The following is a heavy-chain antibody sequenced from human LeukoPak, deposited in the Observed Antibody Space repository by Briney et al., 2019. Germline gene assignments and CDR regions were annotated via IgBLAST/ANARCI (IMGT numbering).Heavy chain of an antibody. CDR2: INSDGSST. Sequence: PGGSLRLSCAASGFTFRIYWMHWVRQAPGKGLVWVSRINSDGSSTNYADSVKGRFTISRDNAKNTLYLQMNSLRAEDTAVYYCARVTSAYCGGDCYSYYYYYMDVWGKGTTVTVSS. D-gene: IGHD2-21*02. CDR1: GFTFRIYW. J-gene: IGHJ6*03. CDR3: ARVTSAYCGGDCYSYYYYYMDV. V-gene: IGHV3-74*01.